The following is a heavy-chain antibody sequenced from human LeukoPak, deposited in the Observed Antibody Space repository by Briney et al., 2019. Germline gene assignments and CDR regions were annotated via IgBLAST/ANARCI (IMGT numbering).Heavy chain of an antibody. J-gene: IGHJ4*02. CDR3: ARDGESDGSCYFDY. D-gene: IGHD2-15*01. CDR1: GFTFSSYS. V-gene: IGHV3-21*01. CDR2: ISSSSSYI. Sequence: NSGGSLRLSCAASGFTFSSYSMNWVRQAPGKGLEWVSSISSSSSYIYYADSVKCRFTISRDNAKNSLYLQMNSLRAEDTAVYYCARDGESDGSCYFDYWGQGTLVTVSS.